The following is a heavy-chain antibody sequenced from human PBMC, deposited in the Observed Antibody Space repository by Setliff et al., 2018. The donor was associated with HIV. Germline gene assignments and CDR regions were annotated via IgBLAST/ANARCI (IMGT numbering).Heavy chain of an antibody. CDR1: GASFSNYY. Sequence: SETLSLTCAVYGASFSNYYWSWIRQPAGKGLEWIGHIYTSGSTNYNPSLKSRVTISLDTSKNHFSLKLSSVTAADTAVYYCARGYGNYYYYYMDVWGKGTTVTVSS. V-gene: IGHV4-59*10. J-gene: IGHJ6*03. D-gene: IGHD4-17*01. CDR2: IYTSGST. CDR3: ARGYGNYYYYYMDV.